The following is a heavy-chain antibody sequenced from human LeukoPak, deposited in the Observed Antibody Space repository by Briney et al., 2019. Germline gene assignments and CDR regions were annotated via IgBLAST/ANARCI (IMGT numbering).Heavy chain of an antibody. CDR3: ARPRGCGSSRRNNFDY. CDR2: MNEYGSEI. V-gene: IGHV3-7*01. CDR1: GFTFSGFS. D-gene: IGHD2-2*01. Sequence: GGSLRLSCAVSGFTFSGFSMSWVRQAPGKGLEWVAKMNEYGSEIFYVDSVKGRFTISRDNAKNSLYLQMNRLRAEDTAVYYCARPRGCGSSRRNNFDYWGQGTLVTVSS. J-gene: IGHJ4*02.